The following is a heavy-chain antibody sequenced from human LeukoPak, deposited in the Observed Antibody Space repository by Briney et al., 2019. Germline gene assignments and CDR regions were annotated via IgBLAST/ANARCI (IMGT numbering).Heavy chain of an antibody. D-gene: IGHD3-22*01. J-gene: IGHJ4*02. V-gene: IGHV1-18*01. Sequence: ASVKVSCKASGYTITSYGISWVRQAPGQGLEWMGWISAYNGNTNYAQKLQGRVTMTTDTSTSTAYMELRSLRSDDTAVYYCARCYYDSSGYYRPFDYWGQGTLVTVSS. CDR3: ARCYYDSSGYYRPFDY. CDR1: GYTITSYG. CDR2: ISAYNGNT.